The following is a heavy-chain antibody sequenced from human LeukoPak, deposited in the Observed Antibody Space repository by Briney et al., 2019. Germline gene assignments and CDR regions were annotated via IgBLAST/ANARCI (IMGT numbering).Heavy chain of an antibody. D-gene: IGHD5-24*01. CDR3: AKETKGWLQPLDY. CDR1: GFTFSSYA. J-gene: IGHJ4*02. V-gene: IGHV3-23*01. Sequence: GGSLRLSCAASGFTFSSYAMSWVRQAPGKGLEWVSGISASGGSTIYADFVKGRLTISRDNSKNTLYLQMNSLRAEDTALYYCAKETKGWLQPLDYWGQGTLVTVSS. CDR2: ISASGGST.